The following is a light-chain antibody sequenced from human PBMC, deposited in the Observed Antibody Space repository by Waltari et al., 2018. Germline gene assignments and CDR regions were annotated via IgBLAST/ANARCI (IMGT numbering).Light chain of an antibody. CDR3: QQSYSFTRT. CDR1: QTISRY. V-gene: IGKV1-39*01. CDR2: AAS. Sequence: DIQMTQYPSSLSASVGDRVTITCRASQTISRYLNWYQQKPGKAPNILIYAASSMQSGVPSRFSGSGSGRDFTLIITSLQPEDFATYYCQQSYSFTRTFGQGTKVEIK. J-gene: IGKJ1*01.